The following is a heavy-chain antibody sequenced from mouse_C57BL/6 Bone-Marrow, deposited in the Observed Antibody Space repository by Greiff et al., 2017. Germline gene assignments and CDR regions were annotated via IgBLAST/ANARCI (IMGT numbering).Heavy chain of an antibody. Sequence: EVQLVESGPGLVKPSQSLSLTCSVTGYSITSGYYWNWIRQFPGNKLEWMGYISYDGSNNYNPSLKNRISITRDTSKNQFFLKLNSVTTEDTATYYCARVYSNWYFDGWGTGTTVTVSS. D-gene: IGHD2-3*01. CDR2: ISYDGSN. CDR3: ARVYSNWYFDG. J-gene: IGHJ1*03. V-gene: IGHV3-6*01. CDR1: GYSITSGYY.